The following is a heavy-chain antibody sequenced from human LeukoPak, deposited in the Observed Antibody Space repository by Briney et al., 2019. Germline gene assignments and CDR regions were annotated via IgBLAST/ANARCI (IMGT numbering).Heavy chain of an antibody. CDR2: ISWNSGSI. V-gene: IGHV3-9*01. J-gene: IGHJ6*02. CDR3: AKDYDFWSGSYGMDV. Sequence: GGSLRLSCAASGFTFSDYAMHWVRQAPGKGLEWVSGISWNSGSIGYADSVKGRFTISRDNAKNSLYLQMNSLRAEDTALYYCAKDYDFWSGSYGMDVWGQGTTVTVSS. D-gene: IGHD3-3*01. CDR1: GFTFSDYA.